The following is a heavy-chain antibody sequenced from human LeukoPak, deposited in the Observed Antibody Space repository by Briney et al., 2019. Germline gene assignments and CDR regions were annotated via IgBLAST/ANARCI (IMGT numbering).Heavy chain of an antibody. J-gene: IGHJ4*02. CDR3: AREFIAADTYDY. Sequence: GASVKVSCKASGYTFTGYYMHWVRQAPGQGLEWMGRINPNSGGTNYAQKFQGRVTMTRDTSISTAYMELSRLRSGDTAVYYCAREFIAADTYDYWGQGTLVTVSS. V-gene: IGHV1-2*06. D-gene: IGHD6-13*01. CDR2: INPNSGGT. CDR1: GYTFTGYY.